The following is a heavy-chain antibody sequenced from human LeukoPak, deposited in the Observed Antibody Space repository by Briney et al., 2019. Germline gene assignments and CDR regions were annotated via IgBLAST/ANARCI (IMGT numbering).Heavy chain of an antibody. CDR1: GFTFSSYE. CDR3: AREGEQQPPTPYYFDY. CDR2: ISSSGSTI. J-gene: IGHJ4*02. V-gene: IGHV3-48*03. D-gene: IGHD6-13*01. Sequence: GGSLRLSCAASGFTFSSYEMNWVRQAPGKGLEWVSYISSSGSTIYYADSVKGRFTISRDNAKNSLYLQMNSLRAEDTAVYYCAREGEQQPPTPYYFDYWGQGTLVTVSS.